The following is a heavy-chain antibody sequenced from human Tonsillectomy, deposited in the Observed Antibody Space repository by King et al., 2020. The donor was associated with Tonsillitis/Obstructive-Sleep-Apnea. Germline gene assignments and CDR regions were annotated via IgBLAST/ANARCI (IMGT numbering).Heavy chain of an antibody. CDR3: ARHSKPKGREHYFDL. V-gene: IGHV4-39*01. J-gene: IGHJ4*02. CDR1: GGSITSDLHY. CDR2: IYYSGTT. D-gene: IGHD1/OR15-1a*01. Sequence: QLQESGPGLVKPSETLSLTCTVSGGSITSDLHYWGWVRQPPGKGLEWIGSIYYSGTTYYNASLKSRLTISVDTSKKQFSLNLSSVTAADTAVYFCARHSKPKGREHYFDLWGQGTLVTVSS.